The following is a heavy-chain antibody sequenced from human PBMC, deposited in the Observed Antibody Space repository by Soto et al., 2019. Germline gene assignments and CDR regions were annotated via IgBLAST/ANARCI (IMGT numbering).Heavy chain of an antibody. CDR3: ARDGVDTYGMDV. V-gene: IGHV4-61*01. Sequence: KTSETLSLTCTASGGSVGSGSYYWSWIRQPPGKGLEWIGYIYYSGSTNYNPSLKSRVTISVDTSKNQFSLKLSSVTAADTAVYYCARDGVDTYGMDVWGQGTTVTV. CDR2: IYYSGST. CDR1: GGSVGSGSYY. D-gene: IGHD5-18*01. J-gene: IGHJ6*02.